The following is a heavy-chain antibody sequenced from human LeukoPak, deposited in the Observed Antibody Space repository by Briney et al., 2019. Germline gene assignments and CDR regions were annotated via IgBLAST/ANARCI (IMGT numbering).Heavy chain of an antibody. J-gene: IGHJ3*02. CDR3: AKDYGGYETDAFDI. Sequence: PGGSLRLSCAASGFTFSSYAMHWVRQAPGKGLEWVAVISYDGSNKYYADSVKGRFTISRDNSKNTLYLQMNSLRAEDTAAYYCAKDYGGYETDAFDIWGQGTMVTVSS. CDR2: ISYDGSNK. V-gene: IGHV3-30*04. CDR1: GFTFSSYA. D-gene: IGHD5-12*01.